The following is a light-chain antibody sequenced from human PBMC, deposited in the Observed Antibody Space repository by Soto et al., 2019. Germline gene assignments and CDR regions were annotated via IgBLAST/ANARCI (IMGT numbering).Light chain of an antibody. CDR3: MKALQTHWT. CDR1: QSLLHSNGYNY. J-gene: IGKJ1*01. Sequence: DFVMTESPLSLPVTPGEPASISCRSSQSLLHSNGYNYLDWYLQKPGQSPQLLIYLGSNQASGVPDRLGGRGSGTDFTLKISRVEAEDVGVYYCMKALQTHWTFGQGTKFEIK. V-gene: IGKV2-28*01. CDR2: LGS.